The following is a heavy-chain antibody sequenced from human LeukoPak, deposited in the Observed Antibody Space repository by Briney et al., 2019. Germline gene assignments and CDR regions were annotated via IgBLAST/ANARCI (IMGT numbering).Heavy chain of an antibody. CDR1: GFTFSDYI. Sequence: GGSLRLSCAASGFTFSDYILDWVRQAPGKGLEWVGRIRRRGQSYTTEYAASVKGRFTISRDNAKNSLYLEMNSLRVEDTAVYYCARDSSGYQWGQGTLVTVSS. CDR2: IRRRGQSYTT. CDR3: ARDSSGYQ. D-gene: IGHD3-22*01. V-gene: IGHV3-72*01. J-gene: IGHJ4*02.